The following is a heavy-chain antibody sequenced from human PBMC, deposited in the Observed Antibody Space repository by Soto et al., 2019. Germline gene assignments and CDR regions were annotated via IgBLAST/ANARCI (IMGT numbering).Heavy chain of an antibody. D-gene: IGHD6-6*01. CDR1: GYTFTSYY. CDR3: ARGTDPHPESWYSRSSGADF. Sequence: ASVKVSCKASGYTFTSYYMHWVRQAPGQGLEWMGIINPSGGSTSYAQKFQGRVTMTRDTSTSTVYMKLSSLRSVDTAVYYCARGTDPHPESWYSRSSGADFWGQGTLVTVSS. V-gene: IGHV1-46*01. CDR2: INPSGGST. J-gene: IGHJ4*02.